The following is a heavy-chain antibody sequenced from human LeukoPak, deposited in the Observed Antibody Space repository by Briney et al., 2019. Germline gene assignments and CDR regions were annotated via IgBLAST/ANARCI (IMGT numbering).Heavy chain of an antibody. V-gene: IGHV1-8*01. CDR3: ARKLVAAAEGWFDP. Sequence: ASVKVSSKASGYTFTSYDINWVRQATGQGLEWMGWMKPNSGNTGYAQKFQGRVTMTRNTSISTAYMELSSLRSEDTAVYYCARKLVAAAEGWFDPWGQGTLVTVSS. D-gene: IGHD6-13*01. CDR1: GYTFTSYD. CDR2: MKPNSGNT. J-gene: IGHJ5*02.